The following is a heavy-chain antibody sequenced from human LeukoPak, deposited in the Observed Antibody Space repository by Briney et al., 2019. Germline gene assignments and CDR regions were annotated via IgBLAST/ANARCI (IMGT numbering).Heavy chain of an antibody. D-gene: IGHD1-26*01. CDR2: IRQDGSEK. J-gene: IGHJ4*02. CDR1: GFTFSNHW. V-gene: IGHV3-7*04. CDR3: ARGGGSYYNY. Sequence: GGSLRLSCTASGFTFSNHWMSWVRQAPGKGLEWVANIRQDGSEKYYVDSVKGRFTISRDNAKNSLYLQMNSRRAEDTAVYYCARGGGSYYNYWGQGTLVTVSS.